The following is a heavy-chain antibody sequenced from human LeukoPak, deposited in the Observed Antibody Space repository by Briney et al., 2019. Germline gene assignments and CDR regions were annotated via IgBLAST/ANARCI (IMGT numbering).Heavy chain of an antibody. CDR2: ISGSGCKT. J-gene: IGHJ6*02. CDR3: AKGHSNYYYYGMDG. V-gene: IGHV3-23*01. D-gene: IGHD5-18*01. CDR1: GFTLSTYA. Sequence: SLSPSCALSGFTLSTYAISWVSRAARKGLEWVSAISGSGCKTYYADSVNGRFTISRDKAKITLYLQMNSLRAEDTAVYYCAKGHSNYYYYGMDGWGQGTTVTVPS.